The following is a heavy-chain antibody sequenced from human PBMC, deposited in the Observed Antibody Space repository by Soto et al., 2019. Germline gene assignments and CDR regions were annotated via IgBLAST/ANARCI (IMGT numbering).Heavy chain of an antibody. D-gene: IGHD3-22*01. CDR1: GFTFSSYA. CDR3: AKDPPHYDSSGYYAY. Sequence: PGGSLRLSCAASGFTFSSYAMSWVRQAPGKGQEWVSAISGSGGSTYYADSVKGRFTISRDNSKNTLYLQMNSLRAEDTAVYYCAKDPPHYDSSGYYAYWGQGSLVTVSS. V-gene: IGHV3-23*01. CDR2: ISGSGGST. J-gene: IGHJ1*01.